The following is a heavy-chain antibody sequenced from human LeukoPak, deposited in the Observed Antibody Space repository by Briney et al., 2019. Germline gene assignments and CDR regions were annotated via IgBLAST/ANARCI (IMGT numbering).Heavy chain of an antibody. CDR2: ISWNSGSI. D-gene: IGHD3-10*01. Sequence: GGSLRLSCAASGFTFDDYAMHWVRQAPGKGLEWVSGISWNSGSIGYADSVKGRFTISRDNAKNSLYLQMNSLRAEDMALYYCAKDKGVYGSGSYYPDAFDIWGQGTMVTVSS. J-gene: IGHJ3*02. CDR1: GFTFDDYA. V-gene: IGHV3-9*03. CDR3: AKDKGVYGSGSYYPDAFDI.